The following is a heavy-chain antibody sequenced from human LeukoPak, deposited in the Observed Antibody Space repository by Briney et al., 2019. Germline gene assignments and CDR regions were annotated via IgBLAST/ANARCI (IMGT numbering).Heavy chain of an antibody. CDR1: GYTFTSYG. D-gene: IGHD2-15*01. Sequence: ASVKVSCKASGYTFTSYGISWVRQAPGQGLEWMGWISAYNGNTNYAQKFQGRVTITRNTSISTAYMELSSLRSEDTAVYYCARPADDSFGAFDIWGQGTMVTVSS. CDR3: ARPADDSFGAFDI. V-gene: IGHV1-18*01. J-gene: IGHJ3*02. CDR2: ISAYNGNT.